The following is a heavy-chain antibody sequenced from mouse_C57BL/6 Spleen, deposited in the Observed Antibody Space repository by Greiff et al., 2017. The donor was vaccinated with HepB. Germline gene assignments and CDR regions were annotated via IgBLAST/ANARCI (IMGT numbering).Heavy chain of an antibody. CDR1: GYSFTGYY. CDR2: INPSTGGT. Sequence: VQLQQSGPELVKPGASVKISCKASGYSFTGYYMNWVKQSPEKSLEWIGEINPSTGGTTYNQKFKAKATLTVDKSSSTAYMQLKSLTSEDSAVYYCARSGLYYDYGRYFDYWGQGTTLTVSS. V-gene: IGHV1-42*01. J-gene: IGHJ2*01. CDR3: ARSGLYYDYGRYFDY. D-gene: IGHD2-4*01.